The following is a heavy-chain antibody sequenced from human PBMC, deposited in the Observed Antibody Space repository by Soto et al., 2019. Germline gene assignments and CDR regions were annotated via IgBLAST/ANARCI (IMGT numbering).Heavy chain of an antibody. CDR3: ARDRLGGSRN. J-gene: IGHJ4*02. Sequence: QVRLQESGPGLVKPSETLSLTCTVYGGSFSGYYWSWIRKSAGKGLEWIGRIYTSGSTNYNPSLKSRVTVSLDTSKNQFSLKMSSVTAADTAVYYCARDRLGGSRNWGQGTLVSVSS. CDR2: IYTSGST. V-gene: IGHV4-4*07. D-gene: IGHD6-19*01. CDR1: GGSFSGYY.